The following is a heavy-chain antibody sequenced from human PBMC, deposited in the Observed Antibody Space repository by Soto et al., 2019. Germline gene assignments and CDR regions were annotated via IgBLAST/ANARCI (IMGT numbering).Heavy chain of an antibody. CDR1: GGSISSGGYS. D-gene: IGHD2-15*01. CDR3: ARGIGCGGSCYLNWFDS. Sequence: PSETLSLTCAVSGGSISSGGYSWSWIRQPPGKGLEWIGYIYHSGSTYYNPSLKSRVTISVDRSKNQFSLKLSSVTAADTAVYYCARGIGCGGSCYLNWFDSWGQGTLVTGSS. V-gene: IGHV4-30-2*01. J-gene: IGHJ5*01. CDR2: IYHSGST.